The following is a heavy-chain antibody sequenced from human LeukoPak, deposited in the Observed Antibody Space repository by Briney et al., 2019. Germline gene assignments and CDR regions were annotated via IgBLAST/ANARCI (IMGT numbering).Heavy chain of an antibody. CDR2: IYHSGST. Sequence: SETLSLTCTVSGGSISSGGYYWSWIRQPPGKGLEWIGYIYHSGSTYYNPSLKSRVTISVDRSKNQFSLKLSSVTAADTAVYYCARADIVAHASAFDIWGQGTMVTVSS. CDR1: GGSISSGGYY. V-gene: IGHV4-30-2*01. D-gene: IGHD5-12*01. J-gene: IGHJ3*02. CDR3: ARADIVAHASAFDI.